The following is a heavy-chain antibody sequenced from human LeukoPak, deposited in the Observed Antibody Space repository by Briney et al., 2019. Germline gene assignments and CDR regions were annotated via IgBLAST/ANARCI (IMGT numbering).Heavy chain of an antibody. CDR2: IRSKAYGGTT. Sequence: PGRSLRLSCTASGFTFGDYAMSWVRQAPGKGLEWVGFIRSKAYGGTTDYAASVKGRFSISRDDSTSSAYLQINRLKIEDTAVYYCTRPRVHFWSGSYDYWGQGTLVTVSS. D-gene: IGHD3-3*02. V-gene: IGHV3-49*04. CDR3: TRPRVHFWSGSYDY. J-gene: IGHJ4*02. CDR1: GFTFGDYA.